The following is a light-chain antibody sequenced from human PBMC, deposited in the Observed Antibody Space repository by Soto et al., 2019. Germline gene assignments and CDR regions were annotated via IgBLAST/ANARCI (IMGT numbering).Light chain of an antibody. V-gene: IGKV1-33*01. CDR2: DAT. J-gene: IGKJ5*01. Sequence: EIQMTHSQSSLSASVGDRVTITCRASQDINNYLDWYQVKPGKAPKLLIYDATNLETGVPSRFSGSGSRTDFSFTISSLQPEDVAIYYCHQYDNLPPTFGQGTRLEIK. CDR1: QDINNY. CDR3: HQYDNLPPT.